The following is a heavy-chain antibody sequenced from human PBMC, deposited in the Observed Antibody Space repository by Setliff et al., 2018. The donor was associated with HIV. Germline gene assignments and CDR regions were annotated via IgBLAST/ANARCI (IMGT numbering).Heavy chain of an antibody. CDR3: ARELRRFDTSDTAPHNWFDP. V-gene: IGHV4-31*03. CDR2: ISYIGYT. CDR1: GDSINSGGYH. Sequence: PSETLSLTCTVSGDSINSGGYHWTWIRQHPGKGLEWIGYISYIGYTYYNPALKSRLTISLYTSKNQFSLKLSSVTAADTAVYNCARELRRFDTSDTAPHNWFDPWGQGTLVTVSS. J-gene: IGHJ5*02. D-gene: IGHD3-22*01.